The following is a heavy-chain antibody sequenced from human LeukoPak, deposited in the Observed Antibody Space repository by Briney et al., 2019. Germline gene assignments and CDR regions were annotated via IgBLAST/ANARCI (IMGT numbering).Heavy chain of an antibody. J-gene: IGHJ2*01. Sequence: PGRSLRLSCAVSGFTFSSYGMHWVRQAPGKGLEWVAVIWYDGSNKYYADSVKGRFTISRDNSKNTLYLQMNSLRAEDTAVYYCARVGYSSGSGGWYFDLWGRGTLVTVSS. V-gene: IGHV3-33*01. CDR2: IWYDGSNK. CDR1: GFTFSSYG. D-gene: IGHD6-19*01. CDR3: ARVGYSSGSGGWYFDL.